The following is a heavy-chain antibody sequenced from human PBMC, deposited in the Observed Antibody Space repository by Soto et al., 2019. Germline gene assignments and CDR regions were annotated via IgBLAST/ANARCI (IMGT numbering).Heavy chain of an antibody. Sequence: PGGSLRLSCEASGGMFSSYVMNWVRQAPGKGLVWVSRIESDGSYTNYADFVKVRFTVSRDNARNTLYLQMNSLRVDDTAVYYCAMTNSGWGQGTPVTVSS. CDR3: AMTNSG. V-gene: IGHV3-74*01. CDR1: GGMFSSYV. D-gene: IGHD6-19*01. J-gene: IGHJ4*02. CDR2: IESDGSYT.